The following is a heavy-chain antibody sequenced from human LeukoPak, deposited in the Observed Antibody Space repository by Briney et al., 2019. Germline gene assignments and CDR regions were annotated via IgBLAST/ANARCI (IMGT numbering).Heavy chain of an antibody. D-gene: IGHD5-18*01. Sequence: ASVRVSCKASGYTFTTYGVTWVRQAPGQGLEWMGWINPNTGGINYAQKFQGRVTMTRDTSISAAYMELSRLRSDDTAVYYCARDPYSNYFDYWGQATLVTVSS. CDR3: ARDPYSNYFDY. J-gene: IGHJ4*02. CDR2: INPNTGGI. V-gene: IGHV1-2*02. CDR1: GYTFTTYG.